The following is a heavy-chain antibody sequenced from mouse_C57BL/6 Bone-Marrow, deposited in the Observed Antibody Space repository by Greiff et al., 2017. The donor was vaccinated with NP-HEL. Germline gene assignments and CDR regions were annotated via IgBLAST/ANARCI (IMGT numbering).Heavy chain of an antibody. CDR1: GYTFTSYW. CDR2: IYPGSGST. D-gene: IGHD3-2*01. V-gene: IGHV1-55*01. CDR3: ARADSSGPWFAY. J-gene: IGHJ3*01. Sequence: QVQLQQPGAELVKPGASVKMSCKASGYTFTSYWITWVKQRPGQGLEWIGDIYPGSGSTNYNEKFKSKATLTVDTSSSTAYMQLSSLTSEDSAVYYCARADSSGPWFAYWGQGTLVTVSA.